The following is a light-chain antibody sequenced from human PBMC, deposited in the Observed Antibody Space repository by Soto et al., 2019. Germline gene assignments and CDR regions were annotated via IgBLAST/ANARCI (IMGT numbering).Light chain of an antibody. CDR1: QSINTY. J-gene: IGKJ1*01. CDR3: QQSYSTWT. Sequence: DIQMTQSPSSLSASVGDRVTITCRASQSINTYLNWYQQKPGKAPKLLIYTTSNLQSGVPSRFSGSGSGTDFTLTISSPQPEDFATYYCQQSYSTWTFGQGTKVEIK. CDR2: TTS. V-gene: IGKV1-39*01.